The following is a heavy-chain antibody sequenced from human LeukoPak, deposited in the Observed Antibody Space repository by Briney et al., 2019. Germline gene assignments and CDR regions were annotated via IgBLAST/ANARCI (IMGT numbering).Heavy chain of an antibody. V-gene: IGHV1-18*01. CDR1: GYTFTSYG. J-gene: IGHJ4*02. Sequence: ASVKVSCKASGYTFTSYGISWVRQAPGQGLEWMGWISAYNGNTNYAQKLQGRVTMTTDTSTSTAYMELRSLRSDDTAVYYCARDKYSYGYTDGRFDYWGQGTLVTVSS. CDR2: ISAYNGNT. D-gene: IGHD5-18*01. CDR3: ARDKYSYGYTDGRFDY.